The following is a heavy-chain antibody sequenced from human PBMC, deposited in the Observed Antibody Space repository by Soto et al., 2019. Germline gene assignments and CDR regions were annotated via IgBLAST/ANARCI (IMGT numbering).Heavy chain of an antibody. CDR3: ARDSPYRPDGRFWSGHFDS. Sequence: GGSLRLSCASSGFTFNSHAMHWVRQAPGKGLEWVAVISYDGSNIYCADSVEGRFTISKDNSKHTLYLRMNSLKTEDTAVYYCARDSPYRPDGRFWSGHFDSWGQGTLVTVSS. CDR2: ISYDGSNI. V-gene: IGHV3-30-3*01. J-gene: IGHJ4*02. D-gene: IGHD3-3*01. CDR1: GFTFNSHA.